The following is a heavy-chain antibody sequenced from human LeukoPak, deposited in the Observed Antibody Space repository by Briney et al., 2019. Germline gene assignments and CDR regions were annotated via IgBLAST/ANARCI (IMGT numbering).Heavy chain of an antibody. V-gene: IGHV1-46*01. CDR2: INPSGGST. CDR3: AREWVETAAAGGGAVDY. Sequence: PVASVKVSCKASGYTFTSYYMHWVRQAPGQGLEWMGIINPSGGSTSYAQKFQGRVTMTRDTSTSTVYMELSSLRSEDTAVYYCAREWVETAAAGGGAVDYWGQGTLVTVSS. J-gene: IGHJ4*02. D-gene: IGHD6-13*01. CDR1: GYTFTSYY.